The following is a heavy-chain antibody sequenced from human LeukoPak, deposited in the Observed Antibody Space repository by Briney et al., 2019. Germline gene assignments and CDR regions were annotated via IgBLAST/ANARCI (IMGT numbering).Heavy chain of an antibody. V-gene: IGHV3-23*01. CDR3: AKWEDV. CDR2: ISGSGIST. CDR1: EITFSRYD. Sequence: GGSLRLSCAASEITFSRYDMSWVRQAPGKGLEWVSVISGSGISTYYADSVKGRFTISRDNSKNTLYLQMNSLRAEDTAVYYCAKWEDVWGQGTTVTVSS. D-gene: IGHD1-26*01. J-gene: IGHJ6*02.